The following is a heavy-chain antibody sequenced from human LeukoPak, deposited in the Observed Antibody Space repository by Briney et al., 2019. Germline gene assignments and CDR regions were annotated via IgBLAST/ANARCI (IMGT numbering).Heavy chain of an antibody. Sequence: SETLSLTCTVSGGSLSSYYWSWIRQPPGKGLEWIGYIYYSGSTNYNPSLKSRVTISVDTSKNQFSLKLSSVTAADTAVYYCARSGYSGYDHTFDIWGQGTMVTVSS. D-gene: IGHD5-12*01. J-gene: IGHJ3*02. V-gene: IGHV4-59*01. CDR2: IYYSGST. CDR1: GGSLSSYY. CDR3: ARSGYSGYDHTFDI.